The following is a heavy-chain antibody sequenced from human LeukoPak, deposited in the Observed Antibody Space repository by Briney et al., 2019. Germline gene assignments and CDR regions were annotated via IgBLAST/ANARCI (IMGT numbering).Heavy chain of an antibody. CDR2: ISGSGGST. V-gene: IGHV3-23*01. J-gene: IGHJ4*02. D-gene: IGHD3-9*01. Sequence: GGSLRLSCAASGFTFSSYAMSWVRQAPGKGLEWVSAISGSGGSTYYADSVKGRFTISRDNSKNTLYLQMNSLRAEDTAVYYCARGEYYDILTGYYKKGYYFDYWGQGTLVTVSS. CDR3: ARGEYYDILTGYYKKGYYFDY. CDR1: GFTFSSYA.